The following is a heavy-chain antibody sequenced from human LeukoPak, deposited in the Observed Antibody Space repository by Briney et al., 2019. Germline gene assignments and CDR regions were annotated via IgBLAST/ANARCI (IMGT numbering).Heavy chain of an antibody. D-gene: IGHD1-7*01. Sequence: SGGSPRLSCAASGFIFSSSWMSWVRQAPGKGLEWVAVISYDGSNKYYADSVKGRFTISRDNSKNTLYLQMNSLRAEDTAVYYCAKDGNWNYLSYFDYWGQGTLVTVSS. V-gene: IGHV3-30*18. J-gene: IGHJ4*02. CDR3: AKDGNWNYLSYFDY. CDR2: ISYDGSNK. CDR1: GFIFSSSW.